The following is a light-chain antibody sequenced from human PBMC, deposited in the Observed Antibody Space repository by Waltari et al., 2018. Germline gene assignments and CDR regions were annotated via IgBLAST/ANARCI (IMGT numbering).Light chain of an antibody. V-gene: IGLV2-14*03. J-gene: IGLJ2*01. CDR2: DVT. Sequence: QSALTKPASVSGSPGQSITISCTGTRSDIGDYNYVSWYQQHPGKAPKLIIFDVTNRPSGVSDRFSGSKSGNTASLTISALQAEDEGDYYCSSYRSTISVVFGGGTKVTVL. CDR1: RSDIGDYNY. CDR3: SSYRSTISVV.